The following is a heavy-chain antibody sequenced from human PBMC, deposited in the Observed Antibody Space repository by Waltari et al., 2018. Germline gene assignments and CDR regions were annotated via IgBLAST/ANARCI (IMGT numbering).Heavy chain of an antibody. D-gene: IGHD1-1*01. V-gene: IGHV4-38-2*01. Sequence: QVQLRESGPGLVKPSETLSLTCVISGDSLSSNLVGGWIRQSPEKGLEWIGNIYESGGTVYSPVLTSRVFSAIDTPRGQCSLKLMSVTAADTAVYYCARVLTTGTVAFESWGQGTLVTGSS. CDR1: GDSLSSNLV. CDR2: IYESGGT. CDR3: ARVLTTGTVAFES. J-gene: IGHJ3*02.